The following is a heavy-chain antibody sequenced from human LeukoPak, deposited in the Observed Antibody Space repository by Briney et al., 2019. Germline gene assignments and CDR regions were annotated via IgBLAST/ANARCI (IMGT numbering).Heavy chain of an antibody. Sequence: GRSLRLSCAASEFTVSSNYMSCARQAPGKRLEWVSVIYGGGNTHYADSVKGRFTISRDNSKNTLYLQMNSLRAEDTAVYYCARDSDYYGMDVWGQGTTVTVSS. J-gene: IGHJ6*02. CDR3: ARDSDYYGMDV. V-gene: IGHV3-53*01. CDR1: EFTVSSNY. CDR2: IYGGGNT.